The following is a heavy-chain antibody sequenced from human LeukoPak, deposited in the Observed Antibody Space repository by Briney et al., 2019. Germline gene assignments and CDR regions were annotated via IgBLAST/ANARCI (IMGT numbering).Heavy chain of an antibody. CDR3: ARGEYNYGRDWFDP. J-gene: IGHJ5*02. CDR1: GYSFTDYY. V-gene: IGHV1-2*02. CDR2: INPDSGGT. Sequence: ASVKVSCKASGYSFTDYYMHWVRQAPGQGLEWMGWINPDSGGTNYAQKFQGRVTMTRDTSNSTAYMELSSLRSDDTAGYYCARGEYNYGRDWFDPWGQGTLVTVSS. D-gene: IGHD5-18*01.